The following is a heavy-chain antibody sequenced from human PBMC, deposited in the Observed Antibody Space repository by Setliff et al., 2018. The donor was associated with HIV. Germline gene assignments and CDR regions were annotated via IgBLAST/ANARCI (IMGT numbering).Heavy chain of an antibody. CDR2: IDHRGST. Sequence: SETLSLTCAVYGGSFSDFSWTWIRQPPGKGLEWIGEIDHRGSTIYNPSLKSRVSISVDTSKKQFSLKLDSVTAADTAVYYCARAGIPPLGARRWFDPWGQGTLVTVSS. CDR1: GGSFSDFS. CDR3: ARAGIPPLGARRWFDP. J-gene: IGHJ5*02. V-gene: IGHV4-34*01. D-gene: IGHD3-16*01.